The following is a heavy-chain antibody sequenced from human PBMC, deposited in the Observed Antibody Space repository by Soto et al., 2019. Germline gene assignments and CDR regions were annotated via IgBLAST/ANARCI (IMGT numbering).Heavy chain of an antibody. CDR3: AREDSGGLDY. J-gene: IGHJ4*01. D-gene: IGHD1-26*01. CDR1: GYTFSYYG. Sequence: ASLKASRQASGYTFSYYGINWVRQAPGQGHELKGWFSSYNADARYAKNLQGRVTMTTDTSTSTAYMELWSLRSDDTAVYYCAREDSGGLDYW. V-gene: IGHV1-18*01. CDR2: FSSYNADA.